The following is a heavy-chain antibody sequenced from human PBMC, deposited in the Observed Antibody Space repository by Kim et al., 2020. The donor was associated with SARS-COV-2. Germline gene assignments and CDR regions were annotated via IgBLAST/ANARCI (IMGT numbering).Heavy chain of an antibody. CDR2: IIPIFGTA. J-gene: IGHJ4*02. CDR1: GGTFSSYA. D-gene: IGHD5-18*01. V-gene: IGHV1-69*13. CDR3: ARRGYSYGSRDY. Sequence: SVKVSCKASGGTFSSYAISWVRQAPGQGLEWMGGIIPIFGTANYAQKFQGRVTITADESTSTAYMELSSLRSEDTAVYYCARRGYSYGSRDYWGQGTLVTVSS.